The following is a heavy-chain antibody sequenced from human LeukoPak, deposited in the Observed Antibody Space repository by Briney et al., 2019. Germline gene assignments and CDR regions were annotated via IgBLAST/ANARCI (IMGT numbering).Heavy chain of an antibody. J-gene: IGHJ6*02. CDR2: ISSSGSTI. Sequence: PGGSLRLSCAASGFTFSDYYMSWIRQAPGKGLEWVSYISSSGSTIYYADSVKGRFTISRDNAKNSLYLQMNSLRAEDTAVYYCARDDGDYLYYYYGMDVWGQGTTVTVSS. D-gene: IGHD4-17*01. CDR1: GFTFSDYY. CDR3: ARDDGDYLYYYYGMDV. V-gene: IGHV3-11*01.